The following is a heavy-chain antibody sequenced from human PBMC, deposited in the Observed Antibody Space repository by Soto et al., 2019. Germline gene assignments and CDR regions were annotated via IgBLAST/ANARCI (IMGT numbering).Heavy chain of an antibody. D-gene: IGHD6-13*01. CDR2: IYYSGST. CDR3: ARDIIAAAGTDWFDP. J-gene: IGHJ5*02. CDR1: GGSISSYY. V-gene: IGHV4-59*01. Sequence: QVQLQESGPGLVKPSETLSLTCIVSGGSISSYYWSWIRQPPGKGLEWIGYIYYSGSTNYNPSLKSRVTISVDTSKNQFSLKLSSVTAADTAVYYCARDIIAAAGTDWFDPWGQGTLVTVSS.